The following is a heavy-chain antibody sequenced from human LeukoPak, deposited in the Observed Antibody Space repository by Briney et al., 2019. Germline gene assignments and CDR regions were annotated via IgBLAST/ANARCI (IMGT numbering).Heavy chain of an antibody. CDR3: ARGHDYGDYMDY. J-gene: IGHJ4*02. CDR2: IIPILGTA. D-gene: IGHD4-17*01. Sequence: SVKVSCKASGGTFSSYAISWVRQAPGQGLEWMGGIIPILGTANYAQKFQGRVTITADESTSTAYMELSSLRSEDTAVYYCARGHDYGDYMDYWGQGTLVTVSS. CDR1: GGTFSSYA. V-gene: IGHV1-69*13.